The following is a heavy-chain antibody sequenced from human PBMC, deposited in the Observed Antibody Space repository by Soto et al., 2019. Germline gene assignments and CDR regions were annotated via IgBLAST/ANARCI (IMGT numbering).Heavy chain of an antibody. CDR3: ARGPAYIDGWRTFDP. Sequence: KTSETLSLTCTVSDDSFRGAEYYWSWIRQPLGKGPEWIGYTYYNGGTKYNPALRSRVTMSEDTSKNQFSLRLSSVTAADTAVYFCARGPAYIDGWRTFDPWGRGILVTVSS. J-gene: IGHJ5*02. CDR1: DDSFRGAEYY. CDR2: TYYNGGT. V-gene: IGHV4-61*08. D-gene: IGHD6-19*01.